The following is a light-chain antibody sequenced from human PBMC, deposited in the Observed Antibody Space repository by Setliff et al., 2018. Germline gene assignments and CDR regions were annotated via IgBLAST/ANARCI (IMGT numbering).Light chain of an antibody. CDR3: AAWDDSLNGEV. J-gene: IGLJ1*01. CDR2: RNN. CDR1: SSNIGSNT. V-gene: IGLV1-44*01. Sequence: QSVLTQPPSASGTPGQRVTISCSGSSSNIGSNTVNWYQQLPGTAPKLLIYRNNQRPSGVPDRFSGSKSGTSASLAISGLQSEDEADYYCAAWDDSLNGEVFGTGDQGHRP.